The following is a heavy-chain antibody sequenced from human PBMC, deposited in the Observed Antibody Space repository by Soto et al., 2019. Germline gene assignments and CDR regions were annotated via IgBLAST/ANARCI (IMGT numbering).Heavy chain of an antibody. CDR1: GFTFSRYA. D-gene: IGHD3-9*01. J-gene: IGHJ4*02. CDR3: AKDRYFDSYYLES. CDR2: MSYDGNQK. V-gene: IGHV3-30-3*01. Sequence: QVQVVESGGGDVQPGRSLRLSCAASGFTFSRYAIHWVRQAPGKGLEWVAVMSYDGNQKHYADSVKGRFTVSRDDSDNTVFLQMASLRPEDTATYYCAKDRYFDSYYLESWGQGTLVTVSS.